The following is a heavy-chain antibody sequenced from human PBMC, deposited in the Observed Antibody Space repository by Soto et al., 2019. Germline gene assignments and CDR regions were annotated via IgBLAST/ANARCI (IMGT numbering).Heavy chain of an antibody. V-gene: IGHV3-23*01. CDR3: AKAICGRSSCYIDY. D-gene: IGHD2-15*01. J-gene: IGHJ4*02. CDR2: ITDNGGST. CDR1: GFMFSSYV. Sequence: EVQLLESGGGLVQPGGSLRLSCAASGFMFSSYVMNWVRQAPGKGLEWVSSITDNGGSTYYADSVKGRFTISRDNSKNTRYLQMNSLRADDTAVYYCAKAICGRSSCYIDYWGQGTLVTVSP.